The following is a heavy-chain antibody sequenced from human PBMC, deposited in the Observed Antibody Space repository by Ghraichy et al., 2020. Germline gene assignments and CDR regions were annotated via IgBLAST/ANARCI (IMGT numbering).Heavy chain of an antibody. CDR3: AKADRTVVTSGHFDY. Sequence: GGSLRLSCAASGFTFDDYAMHWVRQAPGKGLEWVSAISWNSGSIGYADSVKGRFTISRDNAKNSLYLQMNSLRAEDTALYYCAKADRTVVTSGHFDYWGQGTLVTVSS. V-gene: IGHV3-9*01. CDR2: ISWNSGSI. J-gene: IGHJ4*02. D-gene: IGHD4-23*01. CDR1: GFTFDDYA.